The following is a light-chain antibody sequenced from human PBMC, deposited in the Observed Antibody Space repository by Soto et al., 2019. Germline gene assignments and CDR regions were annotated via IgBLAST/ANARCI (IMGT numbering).Light chain of an antibody. CDR1: QSISSY. CDR3: QQSYSTPH. V-gene: IGKV1-39*01. J-gene: IGKJ5*01. Sequence: DIQMIQPPCSLSAPVGDRVTITCRSSQSISSYLSWYQQKPGTAPKLLIYAASSLHRGVPSRFSGSGFGTDFTLTISSLQPEDFATYYCQQSYSTPHFSQGTRLEIK. CDR2: AAS.